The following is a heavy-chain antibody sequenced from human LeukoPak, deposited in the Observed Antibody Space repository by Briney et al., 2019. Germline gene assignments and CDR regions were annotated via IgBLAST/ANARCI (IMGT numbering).Heavy chain of an antibody. Sequence: SETLSLTCSVSGGSISSRDYWWGWIRQPPGKGLEWIGIVYYDGNTHYIPSLKSRVAVSMDMSRNQFSLKLSSVTAADTAVYYCAREYYETIHGAFDIWGQGTMVTVSS. CDR2: VYYDGNT. J-gene: IGHJ3*02. CDR3: AREYYETIHGAFDI. D-gene: IGHD3-22*01. CDR1: GGSISSRDYW. V-gene: IGHV4-39*07.